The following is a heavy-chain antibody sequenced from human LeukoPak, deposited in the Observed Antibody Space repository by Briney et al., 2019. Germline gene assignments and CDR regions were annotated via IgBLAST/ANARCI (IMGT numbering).Heavy chain of an antibody. D-gene: IGHD2-2*01. CDR3: ARRYCSGPTCQASPIDY. V-gene: IGHV3-7*01. CDR1: GFTLSKYW. J-gene: IGHJ4*02. Sequence: GGSLRLSCAASGFTLSKYWMSWIRQAPGKGPEWMADIKEDGTKKFYVDSVKGRFTISRDNVNNLLYLQMSSLGVEDTGLYYCARRYCSGPTCQASPIDYWGQGTLVTVSS. CDR2: IKEDGTKK.